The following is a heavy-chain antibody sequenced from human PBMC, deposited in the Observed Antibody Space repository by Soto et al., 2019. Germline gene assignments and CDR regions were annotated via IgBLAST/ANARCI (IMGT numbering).Heavy chain of an antibody. Sequence: QVQQQPWGAGLLKPSETLSLTCTVYAGSFSHYYWNWIRQSPGKGLEWIGKIKHGGSSSYNPSLRRRVSNSVDMSKNQFSRTLSSVTAADTAVYYRARGGSSDWQVALDIWGQGTMVPVSS. J-gene: IGHJ3*02. V-gene: IGHV4-34*01. CDR2: IKHGGSS. CDR1: AGSFSHYY. CDR3: ARGGSSDWQVALDI. D-gene: IGHD6-19*01.